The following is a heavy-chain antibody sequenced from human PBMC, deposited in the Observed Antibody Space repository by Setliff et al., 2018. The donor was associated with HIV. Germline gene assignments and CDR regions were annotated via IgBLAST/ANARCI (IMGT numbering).Heavy chain of an antibody. D-gene: IGHD2-2*01. Sequence: SETLSLTCTVPGASISSHYWSWIRQSPGRELEWIGYIYSTGSTNYNPSLQSRVTISLDMSKNQFSLRLSSVTAADTAVYYCGTAMYYYYGLDVWGQGIRVTVSS. CDR3: GTAMYYYYGLDV. CDR1: GASISSHY. CDR2: IYSTGST. J-gene: IGHJ6*02. V-gene: IGHV4-59*11.